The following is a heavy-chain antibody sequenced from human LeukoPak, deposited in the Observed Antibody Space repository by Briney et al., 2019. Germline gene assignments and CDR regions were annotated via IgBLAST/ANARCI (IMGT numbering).Heavy chain of an antibody. V-gene: IGHV4-59*01. J-gene: IGHJ5*02. CDR3: ARRVVAAHNWFDP. Sequence: SETLSLTCTVSGDSITNSYWAWIRQSPGKGLEWIGHTYHSGSSAYHPSLKSRVSMLVDTSTNQLFLNLTSVTAADTTVYYCARRVVAAHNWFDPWGHGTLVTVSS. D-gene: IGHD2-15*01. CDR2: TYHSGSS. CDR1: GDSITNSY.